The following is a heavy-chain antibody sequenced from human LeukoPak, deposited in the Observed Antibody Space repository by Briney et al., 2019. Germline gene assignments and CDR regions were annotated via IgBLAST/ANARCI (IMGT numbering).Heavy chain of an antibody. CDR1: GYTFTGYY. Sequence: ASVKVSCKASGYTFTGYYMHWVRQAPGQGLEWMGWINPNSGGTNYAQKFQGRVTMTRDTSISTAYMELSRLRSDDTAVYYCARERPFPNSSSWLTSNWFDPWGQGTLVTVSS. CDR3: ARERPFPNSSSWLTSNWFDP. J-gene: IGHJ5*02. CDR2: INPNSGGT. V-gene: IGHV1-2*02. D-gene: IGHD6-13*01.